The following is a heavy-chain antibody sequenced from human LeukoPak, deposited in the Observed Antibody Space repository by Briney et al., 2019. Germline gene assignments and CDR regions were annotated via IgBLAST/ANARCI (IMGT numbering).Heavy chain of an antibody. Sequence: GESLKISCKGSGYRFTSYWIGWVRQMPGKGLEWMGIIYPGDSDTRHSPSFQGQVTISADKSISTAYLQWSSLKASDTAMFYCARRSVLVGAATQAFDIWGQGTMVTVSS. V-gene: IGHV5-51*01. CDR1: GYRFTSYW. CDR2: IYPGDSDT. D-gene: IGHD2-15*01. CDR3: ARRSVLVGAATQAFDI. J-gene: IGHJ3*02.